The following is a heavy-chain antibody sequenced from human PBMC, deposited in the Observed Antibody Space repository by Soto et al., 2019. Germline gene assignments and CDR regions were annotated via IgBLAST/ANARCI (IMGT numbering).Heavy chain of an antibody. Sequence: PSGTLSLTCTVSGGSVSSGSYYWSWIRQPPGKGLEWIGYIYYSGSTNYNPSLKSRVTISVDTSKNQFSLKLSSVTAADTAVYYCARIPKYYDFWSGYLGDAAFDIWGQGTMVTVSS. CDR3: ARIPKYYDFWSGYLGDAAFDI. V-gene: IGHV4-61*01. J-gene: IGHJ3*02. D-gene: IGHD3-3*01. CDR1: GGSVSSGSYY. CDR2: IYYSGST.